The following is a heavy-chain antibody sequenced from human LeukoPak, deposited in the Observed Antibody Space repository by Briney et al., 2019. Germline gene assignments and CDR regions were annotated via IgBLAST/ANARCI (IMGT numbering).Heavy chain of an antibody. Sequence: ASVNVSCTVSGYAVTELSMHWVRQAPGQGLGWMGIINPSGGSTSYAQKFQGRVTMTRDMSTSTVYMELSSLRSEDTAVYYCARGGALGYSGYDSYRRFDPWGQGTLVTVSS. CDR1: GYAVTELS. CDR3: ARGGALGYSGYDSYRRFDP. V-gene: IGHV1-46*01. J-gene: IGHJ5*02. CDR2: INPSGGST. D-gene: IGHD5-12*01.